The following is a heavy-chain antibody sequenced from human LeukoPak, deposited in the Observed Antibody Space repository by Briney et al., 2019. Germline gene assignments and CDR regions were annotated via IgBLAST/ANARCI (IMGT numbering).Heavy chain of an antibody. CDR3: ARGYCGGDCYRGFDY. Sequence: ASVKVSCKASVYTFTSYVISWVRPAPGQGLEWMGWISAYNGNANYAQKLQGRVTMTTETSTRTAYMEMRSLRSDDTAVYYCARGYCGGDCYRGFDYWGQGTLVTVSS. V-gene: IGHV1-18*01. D-gene: IGHD2-21*02. J-gene: IGHJ4*02. CDR2: ISAYNGNA. CDR1: VYTFTSYV.